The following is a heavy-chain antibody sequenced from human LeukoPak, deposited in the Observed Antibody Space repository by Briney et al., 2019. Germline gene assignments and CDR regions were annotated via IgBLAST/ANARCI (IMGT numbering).Heavy chain of an antibody. D-gene: IGHD3-10*01. V-gene: IGHV4-39*01. CDR1: GGSISSSSYF. J-gene: IGHJ6*03. CDR3: ARQLYVSGSYYAPMDV. CDR2: VHYSGST. Sequence: SETLSLTCTVSGGSISSSSYFWGWIRQPPGKGLEWIASVHYSGSTYQNPSLKSRLTISIDTSKNQFSLKLSSVTAADTAVYFCARQLYVSGSYYAPMDVWGKGTTVTISS.